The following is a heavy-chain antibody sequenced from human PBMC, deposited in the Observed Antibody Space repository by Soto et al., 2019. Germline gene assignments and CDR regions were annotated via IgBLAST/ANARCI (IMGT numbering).Heavy chain of an antibody. V-gene: IGHV4-30-4*01. CDR2: IFYGGSA. D-gene: IGHD2-15*01. Sequence: PSETLSLTCTVSGAPITSGDYYWTWIRQPPGKSLEWVGYIFYGGSAYYSPSLKSRVAISVDTSKNQFSLTLTSVTATDTAMYYCTRRYCGDGNCYYDALDLWGQGTMVTVSS. CDR1: GAPITSGDYY. J-gene: IGHJ3*01. CDR3: TRRYCGDGNCYYDALDL.